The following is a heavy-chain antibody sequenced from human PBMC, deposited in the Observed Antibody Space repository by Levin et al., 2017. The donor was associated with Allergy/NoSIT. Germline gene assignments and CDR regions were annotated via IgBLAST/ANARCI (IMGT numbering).Heavy chain of an antibody. CDR3: ARSPITIFGVEPAYYFDY. CDR1: GYSFTSYW. D-gene: IGHD3-3*01. CDR2: IYPGDSDT. V-gene: IGHV5-51*01. J-gene: IGHJ4*02. Sequence: SGESLKISCKGSGYSFTSYWIGWVRQMPGKGLEWMGIIYPGDSDTRYSPSFQGQVTISADKSISTAYLQWSSLKASDTAMYYCARSPITIFGVEPAYYFDYWGQGTLVTVSS.